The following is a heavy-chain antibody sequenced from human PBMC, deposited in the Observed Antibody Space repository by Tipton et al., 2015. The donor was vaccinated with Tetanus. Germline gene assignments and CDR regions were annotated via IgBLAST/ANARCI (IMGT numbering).Heavy chain of an antibody. Sequence: SLRLSCVASGFTFGDYGMHWARQAPGKGLDWVSGITWNSGSTSYADSVTGRFTISRDNAKNSLYLQMNSLRAEDTALYYCAKDENRVWSAVDRWGQRAPFTVSS. D-gene: IGHD6-19*01. CDR3: AKDENRVWSAVDR. CDR2: ITWNSGST. CDR1: GFTFGDYG. J-gene: IGHJ5*02. V-gene: IGHV3-9*01.